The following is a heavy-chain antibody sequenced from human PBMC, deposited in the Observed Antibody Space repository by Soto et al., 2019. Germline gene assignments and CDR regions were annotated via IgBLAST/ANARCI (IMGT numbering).Heavy chain of an antibody. Sequence: SQALPLTCAISGDSVSSDIAAWNWIRQSPSRGLEWLGRTYYRSKWYNDYAVSVNGRITINPDTSKNHFSLQLNSVTPEDTAVYYCVRSRVFIAVAGMATYYYYYGMDVWGQGTTVTVSS. D-gene: IGHD6-19*01. CDR2: TYYRSKWYN. J-gene: IGHJ6*02. CDR1: GDSVSSDIAA. V-gene: IGHV6-1*01. CDR3: VRSRVFIAVAGMATYYYYYGMDV.